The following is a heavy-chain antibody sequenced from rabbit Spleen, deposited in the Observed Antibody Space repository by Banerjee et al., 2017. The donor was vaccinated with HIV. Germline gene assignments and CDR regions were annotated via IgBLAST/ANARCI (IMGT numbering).Heavy chain of an antibody. J-gene: IGHJ6*01. D-gene: IGHD8-1*01. CDR3: ARDGAGGSYFAL. CDR1: GFGFSSYY. V-gene: IGHV1S7*01. Sequence: QLKETGGGLVQPGGSLTLSCKASGFGFSSYYMKWVRQAPGKGLEWIGYIDTVFGITYYANWVNGRFSISRENAQNTVLLQMTSLTAADTATYFCARDGAGGSYFALWGPGTLVTVS. CDR2: IDTVFGIT.